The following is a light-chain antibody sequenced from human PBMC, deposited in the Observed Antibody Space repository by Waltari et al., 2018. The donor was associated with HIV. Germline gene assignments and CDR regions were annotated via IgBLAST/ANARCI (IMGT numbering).Light chain of an antibody. V-gene: IGLV3-1*01. CDR2: QDP. CDR1: KLEDKF. J-gene: IGLJ2*01. Sequence: SYDLTQSPSVSVSPGPTAPITCPGEKLEDKFPSWYQQRPGQCPVLVIFQDPRFTPSNSGNTATLTISVTQPMDDAYYFCQAWDSSIVVFGGGTRLTVL. CDR3: QAWDSSIVV.